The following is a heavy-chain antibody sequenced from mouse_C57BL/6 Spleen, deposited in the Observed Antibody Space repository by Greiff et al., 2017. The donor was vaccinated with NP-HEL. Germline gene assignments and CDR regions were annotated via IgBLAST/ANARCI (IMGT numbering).Heavy chain of an antibody. CDR2: IDPETGGT. CDR3: TRESYYGSSYADY. J-gene: IGHJ2*01. V-gene: IGHV1-15*01. CDR1: GYTFTDYE. D-gene: IGHD1-1*01. Sequence: QVQLQQSGAELVRPGASVTLSCKASGYTFTDYEMHWVKQTPVHGLEWIGAIDPETGGTAYNQKFKGKAILTADKSSSTAYMELRSLTSEDSAVYYCTRESYYGSSYADYWGQGTTLTVSS.